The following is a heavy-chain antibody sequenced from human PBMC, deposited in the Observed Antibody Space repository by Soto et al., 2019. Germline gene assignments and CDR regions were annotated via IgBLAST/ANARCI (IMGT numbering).Heavy chain of an antibody. J-gene: IGHJ4*02. V-gene: IGHV4-34*01. Sequence: PSETLSLTCAVYGGSFSGYYWSWIRQPPGKGLEWIGEINHSGSTNYNPSLKSRVTISVDTSKNQFSLKLSSVTAADTAVYYCARGRGYCSGGSCHNYFDYWGQGXLVTVYS. CDR3: ARGRGYCSGGSCHNYFDY. D-gene: IGHD2-15*01. CDR2: INHSGST. CDR1: GGSFSGYY.